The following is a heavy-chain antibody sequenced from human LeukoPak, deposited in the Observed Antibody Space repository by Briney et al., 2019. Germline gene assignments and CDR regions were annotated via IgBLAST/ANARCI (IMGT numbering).Heavy chain of an antibody. CDR2: IWYDGSNK. CDR1: GFTFSTYG. J-gene: IGHJ4*02. D-gene: IGHD2-2*01. V-gene: IGHV3-33*01. Sequence: PGRSLRLSCAASGFTFSTYGMHWVAQPPGKGLQCVAVIWYDGSNKQYADSVKGRFTISRDNSKNTLYLQMNSLRAEDTAVYYCARSRYCSSTSCYGFLDYWGQGTLVTVSS. CDR3: ARSRYCSSTSCYGFLDY.